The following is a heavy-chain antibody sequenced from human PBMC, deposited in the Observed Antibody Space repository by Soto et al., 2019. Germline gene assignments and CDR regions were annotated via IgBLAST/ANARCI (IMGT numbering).Heavy chain of an antibody. CDR3: ASPKDSSGWYGGYYFDD. V-gene: IGHV1-69*06. CDR2: IIPIFGTA. J-gene: IGHJ4*02. D-gene: IGHD6-19*01. CDR1: GGTFSSYA. Sequence: QVQLVQSGAEVKKPGSSVKVSCKASGGTFSSYAISWVRQAPGPGLEWMGGIIPIFGTAHYAQKFQGRVTITEDKPTSTAYMELSSLRSDDTALYYCASPKDSSGWYGGYYFDDWGQGSLVTVSS.